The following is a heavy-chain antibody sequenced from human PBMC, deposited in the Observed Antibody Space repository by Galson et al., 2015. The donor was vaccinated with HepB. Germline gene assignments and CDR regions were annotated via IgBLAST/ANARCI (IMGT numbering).Heavy chain of an antibody. CDR1: GYTFTSYG. J-gene: IGHJ6*02. D-gene: IGHD3-9*01. CDR3: ARTGALTGNYYYYGMDV. V-gene: IGHV1-18*01. CDR2: ISAYNGNT. Sequence: SVKVSCKASGYTFTSYGISWVRQAPGQGLEWMGWISAYNGNTNYAQKLQGRVTMTTDTSTSTAYMELRSLRSDDTAVYYCARTGALTGNYYYYGMDVWGQGTTVTVSS.